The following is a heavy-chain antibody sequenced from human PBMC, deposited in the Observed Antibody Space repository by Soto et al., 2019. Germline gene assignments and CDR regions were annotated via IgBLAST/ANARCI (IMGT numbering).Heavy chain of an antibody. CDR1: GFTFSSYS. CDR3: ARDFSGYDPSNWFDP. V-gene: IGHV3-21*01. D-gene: IGHD5-12*01. Sequence: LRLSCAASGFTFSSYSMNWVRQAPGKGLEWVSSISSSSSYIYYADSVKGRFTISRDNAKNSLYLQMNSLRAEDTAVYYCARDFSGYDPSNWFDPWGQGTLVTVSS. CDR2: ISSSSSYI. J-gene: IGHJ5*02.